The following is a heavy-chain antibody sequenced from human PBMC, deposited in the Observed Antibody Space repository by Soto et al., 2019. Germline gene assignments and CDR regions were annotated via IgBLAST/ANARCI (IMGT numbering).Heavy chain of an antibody. CDR2: IYHTGST. D-gene: IGHD1-1*01. CDR1: GGSISTVGHY. J-gene: IGHJ4*02. CDR3: ERPTGTLRSRKCDY. Sequence: LSLTCSVSGGSISTVGHYWTWIRQPPGKGLEWIGSIYHTGSTYYSKSLRSRLTMSVDTSKSQFLLRLSSVTAADTAVYYCERPTGTLRSRKCDYWCQGSLVSVS. V-gene: IGHV4-31*03.